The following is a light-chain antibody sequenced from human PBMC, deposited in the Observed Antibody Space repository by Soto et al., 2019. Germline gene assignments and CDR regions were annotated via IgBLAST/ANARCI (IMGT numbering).Light chain of an antibody. Sequence: QSVLTQPASVSGSPGQTITISCTGTSSNVGGYTLVSWYQQHPGKAPKLMIYEVSNRPSGVSNRFSGSKSGNTASLTISGLQAEDEADYYCSSYTSISTYVFGTGTKLTVL. CDR2: EVS. CDR1: SSNVGGYTL. J-gene: IGLJ1*01. V-gene: IGLV2-14*01. CDR3: SSYTSISTYV.